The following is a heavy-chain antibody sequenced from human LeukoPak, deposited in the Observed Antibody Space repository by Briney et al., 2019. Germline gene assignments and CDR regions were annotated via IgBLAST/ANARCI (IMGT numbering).Heavy chain of an antibody. Sequence: GGSLRLSCAASGFTAVINHMSWVRQAPGKGLEWVSVIYSADRTSCTDSVKGRFTISRDNSKNTLFLQMNRMRVEDTAVYYCGALYAGGGYYDYWGLGTLVTVSS. CDR3: GALYAGGGYYDY. D-gene: IGHD2-8*02. CDR1: GFTAVINH. J-gene: IGHJ4*02. V-gene: IGHV3-53*01. CDR2: IYSADRT.